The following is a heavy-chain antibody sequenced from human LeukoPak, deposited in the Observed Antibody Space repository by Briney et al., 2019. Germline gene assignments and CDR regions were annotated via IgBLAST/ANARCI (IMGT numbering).Heavy chain of an antibody. CDR1: GGSISSSSYY. D-gene: IGHD4-17*01. Sequence: SETLSLTCTVSGGSISSSSYYWGWIRQPPGKGPEWIGSIYYSGSTYYNPSLKSRVTISVDTSKNQFSLKLSSVTAADTAVYYCARAYADYGPAGLYYFDYWGQGTLVTVSS. CDR2: IYYSGST. V-gene: IGHV4-39*07. CDR3: ARAYADYGPAGLYYFDY. J-gene: IGHJ4*02.